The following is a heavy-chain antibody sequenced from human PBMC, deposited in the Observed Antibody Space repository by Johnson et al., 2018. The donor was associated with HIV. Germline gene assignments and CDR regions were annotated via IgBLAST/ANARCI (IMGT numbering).Heavy chain of an antibody. CDR2: IWYDGSNK. V-gene: IGHV3-33*01. J-gene: IGHJ3*02. Sequence: QVQLVESGGGVVQPGRSLRLSCVVSGFTFSSYGMHWVRQAPGKGLEWVAVIWYDGSNKYYADSVKGRFTISRDNSKNTLYLQMNSLRAEDTAVYYCARERTATTKGKWELLGTDAFDIWGQGTMVTVSS. CDR3: ARERTATTKGKWELLGTDAFDI. CDR1: GFTFSSYG. D-gene: IGHD1-26*01.